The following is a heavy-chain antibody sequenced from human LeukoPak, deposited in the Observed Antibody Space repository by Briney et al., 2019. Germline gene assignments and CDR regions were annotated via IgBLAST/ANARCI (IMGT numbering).Heavy chain of an antibody. CDR3: VREGAYSTSSPAGY. Sequence: GGSLRLSCAASGFTFSSYWMSWVRQAPGKRLEWVANINQDGSEKYYVDSVKGRFIISRDNARNSLFLQMSILTAEDTAIYYCVREGAYSTSSPAGYWGQGTLVSVSS. V-gene: IGHV3-7*01. J-gene: IGHJ4*02. CDR2: INQDGSEK. CDR1: GFTFSSYW. D-gene: IGHD6-6*01.